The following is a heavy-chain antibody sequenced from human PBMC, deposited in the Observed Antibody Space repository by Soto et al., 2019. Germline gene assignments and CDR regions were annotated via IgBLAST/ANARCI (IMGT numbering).Heavy chain of an antibody. CDR3: ARAPVVAATGVWFDP. J-gene: IGHJ5*02. CDR2: IYYSGST. D-gene: IGHD2-15*01. Sequence: QVQLQESGPGLVKPSETLSLTSTVSGGSISSYYWSWIRQPPGKGLEWIGYIYYSGSTNYNPSLKSRVTISVDTSKNQFSLKLSSVTAADTAVYYCARAPVVAATGVWFDPWGQGTLVTVSS. CDR1: GGSISSYY. V-gene: IGHV4-59*01.